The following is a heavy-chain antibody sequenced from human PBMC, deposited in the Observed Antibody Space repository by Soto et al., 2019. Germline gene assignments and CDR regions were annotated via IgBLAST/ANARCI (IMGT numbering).Heavy chain of an antibody. V-gene: IGHV4-39*01. CDR1: GDSMSSSDYY. J-gene: IGHJ4*02. CDR3: ARRTVNIRTFYSGLKTHCFDY. Sequence: SETLSLTCAVSGDSMSSSDYYWGWIRQPPGKGLEWIGSIYYSGSTYYNPSLQSRVAISVDTSKNQFSLKLKSVNAADTAIYYCARRTVNIRTFYSGLKTHCFDYWGQGAPVTVSS. CDR2: IYYSGST. D-gene: IGHD6-19*01.